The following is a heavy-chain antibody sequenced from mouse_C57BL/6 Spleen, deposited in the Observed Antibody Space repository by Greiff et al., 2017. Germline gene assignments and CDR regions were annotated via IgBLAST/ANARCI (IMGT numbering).Heavy chain of an antibody. CDR3: ARGGLRHAMDY. Sequence: EVQRVESGPGLVKPSQSLSLTCSVTGYSITSGYYWNWIRQFPGNKLEWMGYISYDGSNNYNPSLKNRISITRDTSKNQFFLKLNSVTTEDTATYYCARGGLRHAMDYWGQGTSVTVSS. CDR2: ISYDGSN. CDR1: GYSITSGYY. V-gene: IGHV3-6*01. D-gene: IGHD2-2*01. J-gene: IGHJ4*01.